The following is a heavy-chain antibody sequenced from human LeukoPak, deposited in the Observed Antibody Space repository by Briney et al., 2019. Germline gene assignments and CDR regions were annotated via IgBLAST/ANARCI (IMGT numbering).Heavy chain of an antibody. J-gene: IGHJ4*02. D-gene: IGHD3-3*02. Sequence: GGSLRLSCAASGFTFHNYAMSWVRQAPGKGLEWVSGISGSGGSTFYADSVKGRFTISRDNSKSTLFLQMNCLRAEDTAVYYCARGILYPAFYFDYWGQGTLVTVSS. CDR3: ARGILYPAFYFDY. CDR1: GFTFHNYA. CDR2: ISGSGGST. V-gene: IGHV3-23*01.